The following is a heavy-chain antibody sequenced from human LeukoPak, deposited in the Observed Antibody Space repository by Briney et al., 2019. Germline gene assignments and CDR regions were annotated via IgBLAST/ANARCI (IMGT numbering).Heavy chain of an antibody. D-gene: IGHD3-10*01. CDR2: ISGSGGST. V-gene: IGHV3-23*01. CDR1: GFTFSSYA. CDR3: ATHLLWFREPGVDY. Sequence: GGSLRLSCAASGFTFSSYAMSWVRQAPGKGLGWVSAISGSGGSTYYADSVKGRFTISRDNSKNTLYLQMNSLRAEDTAVYYCATHLLWFREPGVDYWGQGTLVTVSS. J-gene: IGHJ4*02.